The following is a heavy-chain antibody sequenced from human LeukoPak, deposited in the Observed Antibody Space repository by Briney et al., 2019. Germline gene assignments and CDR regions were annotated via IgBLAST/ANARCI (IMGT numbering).Heavy chain of an antibody. CDR2: ISPYNGNT. J-gene: IGHJ3*02. CDR3: ARRNCRSTECYTDDAFDI. D-gene: IGHD2-2*02. Sequence: ASVKVSCKASGYTFTSYAISWVRQAPGQGLEWMGRISPYNGNTNYAQTIQDRVTMTTDTSTSTGYMELRGLRSDDTAVYYCARRNCRSTECYTDDAFDIWGQGTMVTVSS. CDR1: GYTFTSYA. V-gene: IGHV1-18*01.